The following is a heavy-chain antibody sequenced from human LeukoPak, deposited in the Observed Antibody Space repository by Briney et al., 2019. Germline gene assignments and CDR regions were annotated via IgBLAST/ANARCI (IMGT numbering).Heavy chain of an antibody. Sequence: SGGSLRLSCAASGFTFSSYWMHWVRQAPGKGLVWVSRINSDGSSTSYADSVKGRFTFSRDNAKNTLYLQMNSLRAEDTAVYYCARANYYGSGRAAFDIWGQGTMVTVSS. CDR1: GFTFSSYW. CDR2: INSDGSST. D-gene: IGHD3-10*01. J-gene: IGHJ3*02. CDR3: ARANYYGSGRAAFDI. V-gene: IGHV3-74*01.